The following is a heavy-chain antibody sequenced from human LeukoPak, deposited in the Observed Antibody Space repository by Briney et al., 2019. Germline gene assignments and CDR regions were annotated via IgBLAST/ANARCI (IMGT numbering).Heavy chain of an antibody. D-gene: IGHD1-20*01. CDR1: GGTFSSYA. CDR3: ARAEDITGTPPGFDY. Sequence: ASVKVSCKASGGTFSSYAISWVRQAPGQGLEWMGGIIPIFGTANYAQKFQGRVTITADESTSTAYMELSSLRSEDTAVYYCARAEDITGTPPGFDYWGQGTLVTVSS. CDR2: IIPIFGTA. J-gene: IGHJ4*02. V-gene: IGHV1-69*13.